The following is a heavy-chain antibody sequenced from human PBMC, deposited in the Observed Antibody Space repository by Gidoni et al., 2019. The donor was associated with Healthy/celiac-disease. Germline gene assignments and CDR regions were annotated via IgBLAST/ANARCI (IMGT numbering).Heavy chain of an antibody. Sequence: QITLTESGPTLVKPTQTLTLTRTFFGFSPTTSGVGVGWIRQPPGKALVWLALIYWNDDKRYSPSLKSRLTITKDPSKNQVVLTMTNMDPVDTATYYCAFLDLYAFDIWGQGTMVTVSS. CDR3: AFLDLYAFDI. CDR1: GFSPTTSGVG. CDR2: IYWNDDK. V-gene: IGHV2-5*01. J-gene: IGHJ3*02.